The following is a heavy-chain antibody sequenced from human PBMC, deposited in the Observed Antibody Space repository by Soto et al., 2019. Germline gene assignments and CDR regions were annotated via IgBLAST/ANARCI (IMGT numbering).Heavy chain of an antibody. D-gene: IGHD6-13*01. CDR1: GFNFSSYS. CDR2: ISSSSSTI. CDR3: ARGPFYGSS. Sequence: GGSLRLSCGASGFNFSSYSRNWVRQAPGKGLEWVSYISSSSSTIYYADSVKGRFTISRDNAKNSLYLQVSSLRAEDTAVYYCARGPFYGSSWGQGTLVTVSS. V-gene: IGHV3-48*01. J-gene: IGHJ4*02.